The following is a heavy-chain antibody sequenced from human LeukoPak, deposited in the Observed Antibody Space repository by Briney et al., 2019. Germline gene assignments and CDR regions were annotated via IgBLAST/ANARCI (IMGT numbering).Heavy chain of an antibody. CDR2: IYYSGST. J-gene: IGHJ6*02. CDR3: ARGPGYGDYYYYGMDV. CDR1: GGSISSYY. D-gene: IGHD4-17*01. Sequence: KPSETLSLTCTVSGGSISSYYWSWIRQPPGKGLEWIGYIYYSGSTNYNPSLKSRVTISVDTSKNQFSLKLSSVTAADTAVYYCARGPGYGDYYYYGMDVWGQGTTVTVSS. V-gene: IGHV4-59*01.